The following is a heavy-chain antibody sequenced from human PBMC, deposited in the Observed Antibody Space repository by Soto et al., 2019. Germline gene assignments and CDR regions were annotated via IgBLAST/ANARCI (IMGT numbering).Heavy chain of an antibody. D-gene: IGHD5-12*01. CDR2: VIPTQRTT. CDR1: GVTFISYS. V-gene: IGHV1-69*01. CDR3: VIDRLIVAVSVGRMDV. J-gene: IGHJ6*02. Sequence: QVQLVQSGAEVKKHGTSVRVSCNASGVTFISYSIRWERQAPGHGLQWMGWVIPTQRTTKYAQRFQGRVTMSVDQIASTTYMELSSLRPEATALYYCVIDRLIVAVSVGRMDVWGQGTTVTVSS.